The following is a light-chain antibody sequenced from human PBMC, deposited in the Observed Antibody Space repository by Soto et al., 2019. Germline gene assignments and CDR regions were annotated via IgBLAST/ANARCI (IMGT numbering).Light chain of an antibody. Sequence: VLTQPPSVSGAPGQRVTISCTGSSSNIGAGYDVHWYQQLPGTAPKLLIYGNSNRPSGVPDRFSGSKSGTSASLAITGLQAEDEADYYCQSYDSSLSGPYVVFGGGTKLTVL. CDR2: GNS. J-gene: IGLJ2*01. CDR1: SSNIGAGYD. V-gene: IGLV1-40*01. CDR3: QSYDSSLSGPYVV.